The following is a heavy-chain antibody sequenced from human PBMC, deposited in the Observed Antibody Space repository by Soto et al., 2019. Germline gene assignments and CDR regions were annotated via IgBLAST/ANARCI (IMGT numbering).Heavy chain of an antibody. CDR2: ITYDGSNK. V-gene: IGHV3-30*18. D-gene: IGHD1-1*01. CDR3: AKDRVGGTFYTPLGF. CDR1: GFNFDNYG. Sequence: QVQLVESGGGVVQPGGSLRLSCQASGFNFDNYGMHWVRQAPGKGLEWVAVITYDGSNKYYADSVKGRFTISRDNSKNTLSLHLNTLKPEDTAVYHCAKDRVGGTFYTPLGFWGHRNLVTVSS. J-gene: IGHJ4*01.